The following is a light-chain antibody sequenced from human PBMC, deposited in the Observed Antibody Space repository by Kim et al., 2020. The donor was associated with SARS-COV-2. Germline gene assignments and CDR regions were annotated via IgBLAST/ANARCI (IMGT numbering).Light chain of an antibody. CDR2: QDS. J-gene: IGLJ3*02. V-gene: IGLV3-1*01. Sequence: VSPGQTASITCSGDKLGDKYACWYQQKRGQPPVLVINQDSKRPSGIPERFSGSNSGNTATLTISGTQAMDEADYYCQAWDSSTAGVFGGGTQLTVL. CDR1: KLGDKY. CDR3: QAWDSSTAGV.